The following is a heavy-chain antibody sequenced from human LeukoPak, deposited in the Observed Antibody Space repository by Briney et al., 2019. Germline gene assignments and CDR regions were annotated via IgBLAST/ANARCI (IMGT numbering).Heavy chain of an antibody. CDR3: ARVKGLGYCSSTSCSV. Sequence: SETLSLTCAVYGGSFSGYHWSWIRQPPGKGLEWIGEINHSGSTNYNPSLKSRVTISVDTSKNQFSLKLSSVTAADTAVYYCARVKGLGYCSSTSCSVWGKGTTVTVSS. V-gene: IGHV4-34*01. CDR2: INHSGST. J-gene: IGHJ6*04. D-gene: IGHD2-2*01. CDR1: GGSFSGYH.